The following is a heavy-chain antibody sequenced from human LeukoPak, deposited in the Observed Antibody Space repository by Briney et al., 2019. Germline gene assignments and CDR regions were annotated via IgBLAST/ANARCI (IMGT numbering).Heavy chain of an antibody. Sequence: GGPLRLSCAASGFTFRTDYMTWVPQAPGKGVEWVSIIYSDGSTYYADSVRGRFSISRDNSKNTVYLQMNSLRAEDTAVYYCTRSVSGSYPIVHWGQGTLVTVSS. D-gene: IGHD1-26*01. V-gene: IGHV3-53*01. CDR1: GFTFRTDY. CDR2: IYSDGST. J-gene: IGHJ4*02. CDR3: TRSVSGSYPIVH.